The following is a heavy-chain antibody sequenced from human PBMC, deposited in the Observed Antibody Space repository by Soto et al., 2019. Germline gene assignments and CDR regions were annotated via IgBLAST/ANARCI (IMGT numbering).Heavy chain of an antibody. CDR1: GYTFTSYG. J-gene: IGHJ5*02. V-gene: IGHV1-18*01. D-gene: IGHD1-26*01. CDR2: VSAYNGNT. Sequence: QVQLVQSGAEVKKPGASVKVSCKASGYTFTSYGISWVRQAPGQGLEWMGGVSAYNGNTNYAPKLQGRVNMTTDTSTSTAYLELMSLGSDDTAVYYCEFPKSGSDYSPPDWFDRWGQGTLFTVS. CDR3: EFPKSGSDYSPPDWFDR.